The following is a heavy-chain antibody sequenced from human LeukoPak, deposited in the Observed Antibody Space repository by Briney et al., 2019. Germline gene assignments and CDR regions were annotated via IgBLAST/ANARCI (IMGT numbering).Heavy chain of an antibody. D-gene: IGHD3-16*02. Sequence: GGSLRLSCAASGFTFSSYAMSWVRQAPGKGLEWVSTISTGGSSTYYADSVKGRFTIPRDNSRTTLHLQASSLRAEDTAVYYCAKFISPRYFDYWGQGTLVTVSS. CDR3: AKFISPRYFDY. CDR2: ISTGGSST. J-gene: IGHJ4*02. CDR1: GFTFSSYA. V-gene: IGHV3-23*01.